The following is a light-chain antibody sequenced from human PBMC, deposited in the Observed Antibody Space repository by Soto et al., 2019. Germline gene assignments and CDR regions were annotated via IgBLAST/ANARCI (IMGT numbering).Light chain of an antibody. CDR3: LQHNSYPLT. J-gene: IGKJ4*01. Sequence: DIQMTQSPSSLSASVGDRVTITCRASQGIRKDLCWYQQRPGKAPKRLIFGASSLQSGVPSRFSGRASGTEFTLTISSLQPEDFATYFCLQHNSYPLTFGGGTKVELK. V-gene: IGKV1-17*01. CDR1: QGIRKD. CDR2: GAS.